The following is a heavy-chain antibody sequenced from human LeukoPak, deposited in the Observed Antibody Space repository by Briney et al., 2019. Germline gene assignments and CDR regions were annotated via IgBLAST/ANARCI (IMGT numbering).Heavy chain of an antibody. CDR2: ISSSSSYT. Sequence: KAGGTLRLSCAASGFTFSDYYMSWIRQAPGKGLEWVSYISSSSSYTNYADSLKGRFTISRDNAKNSLYLQMNSLRAEDTAVYYCAREVSYYDSSGYYGGNWFDPWGQGTLVTVSS. CDR1: GFTFSDYY. J-gene: IGHJ5*02. V-gene: IGHV3-11*05. CDR3: AREVSYYDSSGYYGGNWFDP. D-gene: IGHD3-22*01.